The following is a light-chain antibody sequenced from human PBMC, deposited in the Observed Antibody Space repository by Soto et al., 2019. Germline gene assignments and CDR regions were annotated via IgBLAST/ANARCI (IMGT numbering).Light chain of an antibody. CDR1: SSDVGSYKF. J-gene: IGLJ1*01. Sequence: QSALTQPASVSGSPGQSITISCTGTSSDVGSYKFVSWYQQHPGKAPKLMIYEASKRPSGVSDRFSGSKTGNTASLTISGLQAEDEADYYCCSYVGSVTLFGFGTGTKVTVL. CDR2: EAS. CDR3: CSYVGSVTLFG. V-gene: IGLV2-23*01.